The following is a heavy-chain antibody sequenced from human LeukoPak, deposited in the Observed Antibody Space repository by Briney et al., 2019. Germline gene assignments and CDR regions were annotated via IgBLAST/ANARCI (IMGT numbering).Heavy chain of an antibody. Sequence: GGSLRLSCAASGFTFSSYAMSWVRQAPGKGLEWVSAISGSGGSTYYADSVKGRFTISRDNSKNTLYLQMNSLRAEDTAVYYCAKDSEGGAVVRGVFVGWGQGTLVTVSS. J-gene: IGHJ4*02. D-gene: IGHD3-10*01. CDR2: ISGSGGST. CDR3: AKDSEGGAVVRGVFVG. CDR1: GFTFSSYA. V-gene: IGHV3-23*01.